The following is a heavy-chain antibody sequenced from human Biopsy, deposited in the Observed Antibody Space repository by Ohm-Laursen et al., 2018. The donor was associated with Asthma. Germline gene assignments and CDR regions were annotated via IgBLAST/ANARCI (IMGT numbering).Heavy chain of an antibody. V-gene: IGHV1-69*01. CDR1: GGTFSNFA. Sequence: PSVKVSCKAPGGTFSNFAISWVRQAPGQGLEWLGGIMPVFGTTNHAQKFQGRVTITADESTSTAYMEVTSLSSEDTAIYYCARCQVGYSSGWSLLLKKIYYSGMDVWGQGTAVTVSS. CDR2: IMPVFGTT. J-gene: IGHJ6*02. CDR3: ARCQVGYSSGWSLLLKKIYYSGMDV. D-gene: IGHD6-19*01.